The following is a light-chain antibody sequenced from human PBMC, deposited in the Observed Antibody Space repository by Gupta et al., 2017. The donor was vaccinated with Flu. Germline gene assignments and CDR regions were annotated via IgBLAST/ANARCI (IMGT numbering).Light chain of an antibody. Sequence: EIAMTQSPATLSVSPWARATLSCGASQNVNTNLAWYQQKPGLAPRLLIAGAFTRASGIPDRYRRPSSATEFTLTIMILHSQDFAIYFAQQYNNWPPTFGQGTKVEVK. J-gene: IGKJ1*01. CDR2: GAF. CDR3: QQYNNWPPT. CDR1: QNVNTN. V-gene: IGKV3-15*01.